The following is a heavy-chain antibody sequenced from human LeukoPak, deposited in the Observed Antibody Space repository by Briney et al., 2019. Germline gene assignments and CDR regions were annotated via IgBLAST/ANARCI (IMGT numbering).Heavy chain of an antibody. D-gene: IGHD3-3*01. CDR3: ARGVRADSWSGYYTGPRFDY. Sequence: SVKVSCKASGGTFSSYAISWVRQAPGQGLEWMGGIIPIFGTANYAQKFQGRVTITTDESTSTAYMELSSLRSEDTAVYYCARGVRADSWSGYYTGPRFDYWGQGTLVTVSS. CDR2: IIPIFGTA. V-gene: IGHV1-69*05. CDR1: GGTFSSYA. J-gene: IGHJ4*02.